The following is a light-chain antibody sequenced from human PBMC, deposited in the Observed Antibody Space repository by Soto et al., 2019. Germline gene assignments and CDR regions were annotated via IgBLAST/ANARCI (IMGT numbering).Light chain of an antibody. CDR1: SSDVGGYNS. CDR3: YSYAGRYNFV. V-gene: IGLV2-11*02. Sequence: QSALTQPRSVSGSPGQSVTISCTGTSSDVGGYNSVSWYQHHPGKAPKLMIYDVTKRPSGVPDRCCGSKSGNTASLTISGLQAEYDADDYCYSYAGRYNFVFGNRTKVPV. CDR2: DVT. J-gene: IGLJ1*01.